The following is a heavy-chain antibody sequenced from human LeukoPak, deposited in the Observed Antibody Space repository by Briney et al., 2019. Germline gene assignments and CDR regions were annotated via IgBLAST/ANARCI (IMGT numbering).Heavy chain of an antibody. CDR3: ARGGAYYGSGIQSPNDY. D-gene: IGHD3-10*01. Sequence: ASVKVSCKASGGTFSSYAISWVRQAPGQGLEWMGGIIPIFGTANYAQKFQGRVTITEDKSTSTAYMELSSLRSEDTAVYYCARGGAYYGSGIQSPNDYWGQGTLVTVSS. CDR2: IIPIFGTA. CDR1: GGTFSSYA. V-gene: IGHV1-69*06. J-gene: IGHJ4*02.